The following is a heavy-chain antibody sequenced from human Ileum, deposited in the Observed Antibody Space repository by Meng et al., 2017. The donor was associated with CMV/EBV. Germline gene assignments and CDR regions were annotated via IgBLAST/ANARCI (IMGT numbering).Heavy chain of an antibody. CDR1: GYTFTSYG. CDR2: ISAYNGNT. D-gene: IGHD1-26*01. CDR3: ARNKRPIGRAKGPFDP. J-gene: IGHJ5*02. Sequence: ASVKVSCKTSGYTFTSYGITWVRQAPGQGREWMGWISAYNGNTNYAQKLQGRVTMTTDTSTSTAYMELRSVRSDDTAGYYCARNKRPIGRAKGPFDPWGQGTLVTVSS. V-gene: IGHV1-18*01.